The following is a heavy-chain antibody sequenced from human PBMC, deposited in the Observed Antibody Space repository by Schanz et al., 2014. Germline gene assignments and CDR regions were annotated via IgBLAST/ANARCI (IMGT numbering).Heavy chain of an antibody. CDR2: IYYSGST. CDR3: ARGRVVPAAPEFDY. V-gene: IGHV4-59*01. CDR1: GGSIRTYF. D-gene: IGHD2-2*01. Sequence: QVQLQESGPGLVKPSETLSLTCSVSGGSIRTYFWAWIRQPPGKGLEWIGFIYYSGSTTYNPSLKTRVTISVDTSKKQCSLNLSSVTAADTAVDYCARGRVVPAAPEFDYWGQGILVTVSS. J-gene: IGHJ4*02.